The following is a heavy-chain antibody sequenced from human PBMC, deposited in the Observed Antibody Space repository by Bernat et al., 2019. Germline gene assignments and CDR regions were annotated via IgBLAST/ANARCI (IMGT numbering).Heavy chain of an antibody. Sequence: LLESGGGLVQPGGSLRLSCAPSKFTFSSYAMSWVRQAPGKGLEWVSGISGRGESTYYADSVKGRFTISRDNSRNILYLQMNSLRVDDTAVYLCVKALGSAAAAGRFANFDFWGQGTLVTVSS. CDR1: KFTFSSYA. V-gene: IGHV3-23*01. CDR2: ISGRGEST. CDR3: VKALGSAAAAGRFANFDF. J-gene: IGHJ4*02. D-gene: IGHD6-13*01.